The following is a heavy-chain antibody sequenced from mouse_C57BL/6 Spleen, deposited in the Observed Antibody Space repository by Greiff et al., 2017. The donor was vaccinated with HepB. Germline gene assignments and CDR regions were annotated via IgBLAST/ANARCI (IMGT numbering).Heavy chain of an antibody. CDR1: GYTFTSYW. Sequence: VQLQQPGAELVRPGSSVKLSCKASGYTFTSYWMDWVKQRPGQGLEWIGNIYPSDSETHYNQKFKDKATLTVDKSSSNAYMQLSSLTSEDSAVYYCARLESNYYYAMDYWGQGTSVTVSS. J-gene: IGHJ4*01. V-gene: IGHV1-61*01. D-gene: IGHD2-5*01. CDR3: ARLESNYYYAMDY. CDR2: IYPSDSET.